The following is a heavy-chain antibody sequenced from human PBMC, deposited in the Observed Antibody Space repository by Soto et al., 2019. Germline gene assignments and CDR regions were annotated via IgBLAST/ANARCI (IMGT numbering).Heavy chain of an antibody. CDR1: GFTFSSYW. J-gene: IGHJ6*03. V-gene: IGHV3-7*01. D-gene: IGHD6-19*01. CDR2: IKQDGSEK. Sequence: GGSLRLSCAASGFTFSSYWMSCVRQAPGKGLEWVANIKQDGSEKYYVDSVKGRFTISRDNAKNSLYLQMNSLRAEDTAVYYCARSYSSGWYEYYYYYMDVWGKGTTVTGSS. CDR3: ARSYSSGWYEYYYYYMDV.